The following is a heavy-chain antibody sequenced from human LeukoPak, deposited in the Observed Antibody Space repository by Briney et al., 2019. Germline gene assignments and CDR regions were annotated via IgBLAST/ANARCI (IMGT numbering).Heavy chain of an antibody. V-gene: IGHV3-21*01. CDR1: GVTFSSYS. CDR3: ARGKQVGATTFDY. J-gene: IGHJ4*02. Sequence: GGSLRLSCAASGVTFSSYSMNWVRHALGQGLELVSSISSSSSYIYYADSVKGRFTISRDNAKNSLYLQMNSLRAEDTAVYYCARGKQVGATTFDYWGQGTLVTVSS. CDR2: ISSSSSYI. D-gene: IGHD1-26*01.